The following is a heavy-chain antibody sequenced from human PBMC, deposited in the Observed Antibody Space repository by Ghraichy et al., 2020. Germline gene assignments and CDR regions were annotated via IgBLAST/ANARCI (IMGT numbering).Heavy chain of an antibody. D-gene: IGHD6-19*01. J-gene: IGHJ3*02. CDR2: ISSSGSTI. CDR3: ARGAVAASSPVPDAFDI. CDR1: GFTFSSYE. Sequence: GGSLRLSCAASGFTFSSYEMNWVRQAPGKGLEWVSYISSSGSTIYYADSVKGRFTISRDNAKNSLYLQMNSLRAEDTAVYYCARGAVAASSPVPDAFDIWGQGTMVTVSS. V-gene: IGHV3-48*03.